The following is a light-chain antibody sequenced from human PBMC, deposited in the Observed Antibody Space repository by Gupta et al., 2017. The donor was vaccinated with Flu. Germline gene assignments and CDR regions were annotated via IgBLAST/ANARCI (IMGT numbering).Light chain of an antibody. Sequence: IQMTKSPSTLSASVGDRVTITCRASQNINNWLAWDQLNPLHAPRLLMYRAVRGSNGGASRFSGSGNWKGFTLTSHSRQRDVFANYYVLQDNTDWTFGQGSKVEVK. CDR2: RAV. CDR3: LQDNTDWT. CDR1: QNINNW. J-gene: IGKJ1*01. V-gene: IGKV1-5*03.